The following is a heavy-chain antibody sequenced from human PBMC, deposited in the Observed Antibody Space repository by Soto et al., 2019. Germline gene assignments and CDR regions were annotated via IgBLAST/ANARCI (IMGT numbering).Heavy chain of an antibody. Sequence: GGSLRLSCAASGFTFSSYAMHWVRQAPGKGLEWVAVISYDGSNKYYADSVKGRFTISRDNSKNTLYLQMNSLRAEDTAVYYCARERSGSYFYYYGMDVWGQGTTVTVSS. V-gene: IGHV3-30-3*01. CDR3: ARERSGSYFYYYGMDV. CDR2: ISYDGSNK. J-gene: IGHJ6*02. CDR1: GFTFSSYA. D-gene: IGHD1-26*01.